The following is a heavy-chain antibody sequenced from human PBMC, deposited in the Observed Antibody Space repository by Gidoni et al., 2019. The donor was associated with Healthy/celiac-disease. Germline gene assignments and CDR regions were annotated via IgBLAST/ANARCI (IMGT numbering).Heavy chain of an antibody. CDR3: ARDWGAVAGPIFQH. CDR2: ISYDGSNK. J-gene: IGHJ1*01. CDR1: GFTFSSYA. D-gene: IGHD6-19*01. V-gene: IGHV3-30-3*01. Sequence: QVQLVESGGGVVQPGGSLRLSCAASGFTFSSYAMHWVRQAPGKGLEWVAVISYDGSNKYYADSVKGRFTISRDNSKNTLYLQMNSLRAEDTAVYYCARDWGAVAGPIFQHWGQGTLVTVSS.